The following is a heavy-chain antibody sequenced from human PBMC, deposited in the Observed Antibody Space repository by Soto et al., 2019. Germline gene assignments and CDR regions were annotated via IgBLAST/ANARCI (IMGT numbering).Heavy chain of an antibody. J-gene: IGHJ6*02. CDR2: IYPSDSDT. CDR1: GYRFTSYW. CDR3: ARHAATGPSYYYYFGMDV. V-gene: IGHV5-51*01. Sequence: PGESLKISCKGLGYRFTSYWIGWVRQMPGKGLEWMGIIYPSDSDTRYSPSFQGQVTISADKSISTAYLQWSSLKASDTAMYYCARHAATGPSYYYYFGMDVWGQGTTVTVSS. D-gene: IGHD2-15*01.